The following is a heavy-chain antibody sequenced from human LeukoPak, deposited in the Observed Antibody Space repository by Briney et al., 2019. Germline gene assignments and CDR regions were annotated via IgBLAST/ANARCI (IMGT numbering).Heavy chain of an antibody. CDR2: ISHDDGSNK. J-gene: IGHJ4*02. CDR1: GFVFSRYA. CDR3: ARRDGYKLDF. Sequence: GGSLRLSCVASGFVFSRYALHWVRQAPGRGLEWVSGISHDDGSNKDYADSVKGRITISRDKSKSTVFLQMDSLRADDTAVYYCARRDGYKLDFWGQGTLITVSS. V-gene: IGHV3-30*04. D-gene: IGHD5-24*01.